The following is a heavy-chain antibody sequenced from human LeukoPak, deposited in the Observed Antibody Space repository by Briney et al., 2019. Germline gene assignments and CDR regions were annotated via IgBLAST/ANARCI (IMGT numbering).Heavy chain of an antibody. J-gene: IGHJ4*02. CDR2: IDYFGRT. CDR3: ARLADD. CDR1: GASVSTYY. Sequence: SSETLSLTCAVSGASVSTYYWSWIRQPPGKGLEWIGYIDYFGRTNYNPSLQSRVTISEDTAKNQFSLQLRSVTAADTAVYYCARLADDWGPGTLVIVFS. V-gene: IGHV4-59*08.